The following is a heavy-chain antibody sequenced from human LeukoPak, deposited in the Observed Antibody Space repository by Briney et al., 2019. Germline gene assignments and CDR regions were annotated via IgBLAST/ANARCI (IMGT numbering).Heavy chain of an antibody. V-gene: IGHV3-23*01. CDR1: GFTFSSCA. J-gene: IGHJ4*02. D-gene: IGHD3-22*01. CDR2: ISGSGGST. Sequence: GGSLRLSCAASGFTFSSCAMSWVRQAPGKGLEWVSAISGSGGSTYYADSVKGRFTISRDNSKNTLYLQMNSLRAEDTAVYYCAKGYDSSGYYYEPYFDYWGQGTLVTVSS. CDR3: AKGYDSSGYYYEPYFDY.